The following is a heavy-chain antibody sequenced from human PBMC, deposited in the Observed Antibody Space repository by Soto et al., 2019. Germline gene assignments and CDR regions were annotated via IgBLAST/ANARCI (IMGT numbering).Heavy chain of an antibody. CDR3: AKDSHSSSWRTGYYYGMDV. CDR2: ISYDGSNK. V-gene: IGHV3-30*18. D-gene: IGHD6-13*01. CDR1: GFTFSSYG. Sequence: QVQLVESGGGVVQPGRSLRLSCAASGFTFSSYGMHWVRQAPGKGLEWVAVISYDGSNKYYADSVKGRFTISRDNSKNTLYLQMNSLRAEDTAVYYCAKDSHSSSWRTGYYYGMDVWGQGTTVTVSS. J-gene: IGHJ6*02.